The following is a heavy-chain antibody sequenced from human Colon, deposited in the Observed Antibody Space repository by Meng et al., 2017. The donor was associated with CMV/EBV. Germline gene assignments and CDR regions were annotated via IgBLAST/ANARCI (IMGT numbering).Heavy chain of an antibody. CDR2: IQNDGSST. Sequence: VQLVASGGGLVPPGGSLRLSCAASGFPLSNYEMHWVRQGPGKALVWVSRIQNDGSSTTYAESVKGRFTISRDNAKNTLYLQMNSLRAEDTAVYYCTRDFWGSLEYWGQGALVTVSS. D-gene: IGHD3-16*01. CDR3: TRDFWGSLEY. CDR1: GFPLSNYE. V-gene: IGHV3-74*01. J-gene: IGHJ4*02.